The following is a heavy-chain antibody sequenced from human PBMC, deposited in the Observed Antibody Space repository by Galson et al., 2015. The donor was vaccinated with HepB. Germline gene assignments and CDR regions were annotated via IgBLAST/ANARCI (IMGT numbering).Heavy chain of an antibody. Sequence: SLRLSCAASGFTFSNYAMHWVRQAPGKGLEYVSSVPFNGGNTYYADSVKGRFTISRGNSKNTLYLRMSSLRAEDTAVYYCVRSYSSSDLIDYWGQGTLVTVSS. CDR1: GFTFSNYA. V-gene: IGHV3-64D*06. D-gene: IGHD6-13*01. CDR2: VPFNGGNT. CDR3: VRSYSSSDLIDY. J-gene: IGHJ4*02.